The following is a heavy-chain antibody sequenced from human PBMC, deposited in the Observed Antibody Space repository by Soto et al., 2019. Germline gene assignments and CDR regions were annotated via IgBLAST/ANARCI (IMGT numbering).Heavy chain of an antibody. J-gene: IGHJ5*02. V-gene: IGHV1-2*02. CDR3: AKDLPRQLAYSLDP. D-gene: IGHD6-6*01. Sequence: QVQLVQSGAAVKKPGASVKVSCKASGFSFTGYYIHWLRQAPGQGLEGMGWINAHSGGTEYAQKFQGRVTLTRDTSIATAYLTLTSVTSDDTALYYCAKDLPRQLAYSLDPWGQGPQVTVSS. CDR1: GFSFTGYY. CDR2: INAHSGGT.